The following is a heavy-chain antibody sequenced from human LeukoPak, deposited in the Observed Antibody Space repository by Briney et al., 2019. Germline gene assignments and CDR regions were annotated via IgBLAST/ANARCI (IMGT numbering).Heavy chain of an antibody. CDR1: GGSISSSSYY. V-gene: IGHV4-61*05. J-gene: IGHJ4*02. CDR3: ARHGWASVPGRGYSSSWYPTLSFDY. D-gene: IGHD6-13*01. CDR2: IYYTGGT. Sequence: PSETLSLTCTVSGGSISSSSYYWGWIRQPPGKGLEWIGNIYYTGGTSYNPSLKSRVTISVDTPKNQFSLKLSSVTAADTAVYSCARHGWASVPGRGYSSSWYPTLSFDYWGQGTLVTVSS.